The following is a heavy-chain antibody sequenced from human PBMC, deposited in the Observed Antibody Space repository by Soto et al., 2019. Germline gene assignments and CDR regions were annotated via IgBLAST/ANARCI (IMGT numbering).Heavy chain of an antibody. CDR3: ARDPTYYDILTGYLGPHDAFDI. J-gene: IGHJ3*02. Sequence: PGGSLRLSCAASGFTFSSYWMHWVRQAPGKGLVWVSRINSDGSSTSYADSVKGRFTISRDNAKNTLYLQMNSLRAEDTAVYYCARDPTYYDILTGYLGPHDAFDIWGQGTMVTVSS. D-gene: IGHD3-9*01. CDR2: INSDGSST. CDR1: GFTFSSYW. V-gene: IGHV3-74*01.